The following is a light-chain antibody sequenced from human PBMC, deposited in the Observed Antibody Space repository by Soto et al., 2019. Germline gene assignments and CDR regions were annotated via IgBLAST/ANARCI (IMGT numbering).Light chain of an antibody. V-gene: IGKV1-39*01. CDR3: QQSYSTPWT. CDR1: QSISSY. J-gene: IGKJ1*01. Sequence: DIQMTQSPSSLSASVGDRVTITCRASQSISSYLNWYQQKPGKAPKLLFYAASSLQSGVPSRFSGSESGTDFTLTISSLQPEDFATYYCQQSYSTPWTFGQGTKVEIK. CDR2: AAS.